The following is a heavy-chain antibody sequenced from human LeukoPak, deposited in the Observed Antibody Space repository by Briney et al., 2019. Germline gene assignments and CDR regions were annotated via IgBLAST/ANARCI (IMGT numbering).Heavy chain of an antibody. CDR1: GFSISTGYY. V-gene: IGHV4-30-4*08. D-gene: IGHD5-18*01. CDR3: AREDTAMPNY. J-gene: IGHJ4*02. CDR2: IYYSGST. Sequence: SETLSLTCTVSGFSISTGYYWGWIRQPPGKGLEWIGYIYYSGSTYYNPSLKSRVTISVDTSKNQFSLKLSSVTAADTAVYYCAREDTAMPNYWGQGTLVTVSS.